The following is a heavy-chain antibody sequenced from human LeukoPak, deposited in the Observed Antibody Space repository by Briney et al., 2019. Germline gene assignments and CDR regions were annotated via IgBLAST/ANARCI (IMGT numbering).Heavy chain of an antibody. CDR3: AREGLGYCTNGVCTNWFDP. CDR1: GYTFTNYY. J-gene: IGHJ5*02. D-gene: IGHD2-8*01. V-gene: IGHV1-46*01. CDR2: INPSGGRI. Sequence: ASVKVSCKASGYTFTNYYMHWVRQAPGQGLEWMGIINPSGGRISYAQKFQGRVTMTRDMSTSTVYMELSSLRSEDTAVYYCAREGLGYCTNGVCTNWFDPWGQGCLVTVFS.